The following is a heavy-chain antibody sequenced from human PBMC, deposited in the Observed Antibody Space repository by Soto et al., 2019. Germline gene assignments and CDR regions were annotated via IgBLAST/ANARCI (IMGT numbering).Heavy chain of an antibody. J-gene: IGHJ6*02. CDR3: ARSTIDYYYYGMDV. V-gene: IGHV4-39*01. CDR1: GGSISSSSYY. CDR2: IYYSGST. Sequence: SETLSLTCTVSGGSISSSSYYWGWIRQPPGKGLEWIGSIYYSGSTYYNPSLKSRVTISVDTSKNQFSLKLSSVTAVDTAVYYCARSTIDYYYYGMDVWGQGTTVTVSS.